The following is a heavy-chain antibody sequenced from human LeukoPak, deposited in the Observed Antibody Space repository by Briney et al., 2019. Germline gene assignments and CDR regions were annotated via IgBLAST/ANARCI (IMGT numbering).Heavy chain of an antibody. CDR1: GFIFSNYS. CDR2: ISTTSTTI. J-gene: IGHJ5*02. Sequence: GGSLRLSCAASGFIFSNYSMNWVRQAPGKGLEWVSYISTTSTTIYYADSVKGRFTISRDNAKNSLYLQMNSLRAEDTAGYYFARAFTKGRWLQFNNWFDPWGEGTLVTVSA. V-gene: IGHV3-48*01. D-gene: IGHD5-24*01. CDR3: ARAFTKGRWLQFNNWFDP.